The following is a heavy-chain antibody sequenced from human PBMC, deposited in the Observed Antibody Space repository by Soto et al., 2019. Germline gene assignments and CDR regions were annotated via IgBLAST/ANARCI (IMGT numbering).Heavy chain of an antibody. CDR3: ARAMEYYDFWSGYSPPDY. CDR2: IYPGDSDT. D-gene: IGHD3-3*01. CDR1: GYSFTSYW. J-gene: IGHJ4*02. Sequence: PGESLKISCKGSGYSFTSYWIGWVRQMTGKGLEWMGIIYPGDSDTRYSPSFQGQVTISADKSISTAYLQWSSLKASDTAMYYCARAMEYYDFWSGYSPPDYWGQGTLVTVSS. V-gene: IGHV5-51*01.